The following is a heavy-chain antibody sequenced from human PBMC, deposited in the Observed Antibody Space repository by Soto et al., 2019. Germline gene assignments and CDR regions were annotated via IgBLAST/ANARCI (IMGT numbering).Heavy chain of an antibody. Sequence: EVQLLESGGGLVQPGGSLRLSCAASGFTFSSYAMSWVRQAPGKGLEWVSAISGSGGSAYYADSVKGRVTISRDNSKNTMYLQMNSLRAEDTAIYYCNYYYDSIGYPGSRKFDSWGQGTLVTVSS. V-gene: IGHV3-23*01. CDR1: GFTFSSYA. J-gene: IGHJ4*02. CDR3: NYYYDSIGYPGSRKFDS. CDR2: ISGSGGSA. D-gene: IGHD3-22*01.